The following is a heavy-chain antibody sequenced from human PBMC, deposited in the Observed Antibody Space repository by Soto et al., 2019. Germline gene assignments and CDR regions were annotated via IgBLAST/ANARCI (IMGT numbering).Heavy chain of an antibody. V-gene: IGHV4-34*01. J-gene: IGHJ1*01. CDR1: GGSFSGYY. CDR3: ARGKSFRIAAAGGYFQH. CDR2: INHSGST. D-gene: IGHD6-13*01. Sequence: QVQLQQWGAGLLKPSETLSLTCAVYGGSFSGYYWSWIRQPPGKGLEWIGEINHSGSTNYNPSLKSRVTISVDTPKNQFSLKLSSVTAANTAVYYCARGKSFRIAAAGGYFQHWGQGTLVTVSS.